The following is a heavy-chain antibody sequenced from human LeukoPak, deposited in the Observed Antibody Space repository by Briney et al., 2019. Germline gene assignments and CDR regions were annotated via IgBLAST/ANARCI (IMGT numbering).Heavy chain of an antibody. D-gene: IGHD5-12*01. Sequence: PGGSLRLSCAASGFTFSSYDMHWVRQAPGKGLEWVALISYDGSNKYYADSVKGRFTISRDNSKNTLYLQMNSLRAEDTAVYYCARGPSGYHNTGGQGTLVTVSS. CDR1: GFTFSSYD. V-gene: IGHV3-30*03. CDR2: ISYDGSNK. J-gene: IGHJ4*02. CDR3: ARGPSGYHNT.